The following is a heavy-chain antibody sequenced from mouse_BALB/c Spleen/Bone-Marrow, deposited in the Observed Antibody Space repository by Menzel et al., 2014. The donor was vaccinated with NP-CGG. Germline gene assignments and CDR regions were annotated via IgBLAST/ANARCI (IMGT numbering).Heavy chain of an antibody. CDR1: GFTFSSYA. CDR3: ASPLHYGLHYYAMDY. J-gene: IGHJ4*01. V-gene: IGHV5-6-5*01. D-gene: IGHD1-2*01. CDR2: ISSGGST. Sequence: EVKLVESGGGLVKPGGSLKLSCAASGFTFSSYAMSWVRQTPEKRLEWVASISSGGSTYYPDSVKGRFTISRDNARNILYLQVSSLRSEDTAMYYCASPLHYGLHYYAMDYWGQGTSVTVSS.